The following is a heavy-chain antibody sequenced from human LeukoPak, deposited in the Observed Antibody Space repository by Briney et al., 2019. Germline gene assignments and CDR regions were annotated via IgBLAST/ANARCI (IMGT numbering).Heavy chain of an antibody. CDR1: GGSISSYH. V-gene: IGHV4-59*13. CDR3: ARDSNVLTSYDYYYGLDV. J-gene: IGHJ6*02. CDR2: IYYSGST. D-gene: IGHD3-9*01. Sequence: PSETLSLTCTVSGGSISSYHWSWIRQPPRKGLEWIGYIYYSGSTDYNPSLKSRVTISVDTSKNQFSLKVSSVTAADTAVYYCARDSNVLTSYDYYYGLDVWGQRTTITVSS.